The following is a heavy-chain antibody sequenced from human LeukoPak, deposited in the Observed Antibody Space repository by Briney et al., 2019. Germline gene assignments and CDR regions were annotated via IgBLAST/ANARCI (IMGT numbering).Heavy chain of an antibody. CDR1: GFTFSDHA. CDR3: ARLSGGGFGKYYFDY. Sequence: GGSLRLSCAASGFTFSDHAMEWVRQAPGKGLEWVSSVSTTSSNIYYADSVRGRFTISRDNAKNSLYLQMNSLRAEDTAVYYCARLSGGGFGKYYFDYWGQGIMVTVYS. CDR2: VSTTSSNI. J-gene: IGHJ4*02. D-gene: IGHD2-15*01. V-gene: IGHV3-21*01.